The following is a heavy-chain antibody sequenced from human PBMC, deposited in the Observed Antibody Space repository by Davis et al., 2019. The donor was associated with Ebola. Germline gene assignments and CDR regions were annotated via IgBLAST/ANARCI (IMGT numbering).Heavy chain of an antibody. CDR3: ARAQFPTTSGH. CDR2: INPHNGNT. V-gene: IGHV1-18*01. Sequence: ASVKVSCKASGYTFTSYGISWVRQAPGQGLEWMGWINPHNGNTNYAQNVQGRVTMTTDTSTSTAYMEVGILRSDDTAVYYCARAQFPTTSGHWGQGTLVTVSS. J-gene: IGHJ4*02. D-gene: IGHD3-3*01. CDR1: GYTFTSYG.